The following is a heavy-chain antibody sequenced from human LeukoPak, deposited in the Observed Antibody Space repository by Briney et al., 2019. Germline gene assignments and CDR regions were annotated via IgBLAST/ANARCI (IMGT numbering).Heavy chain of an antibody. Sequence: GESLKISCKDSGYSFTSYWIGWVRQMPGKGLEWMGIIYPGDSDTRYSPSFQGQVTISADKSINTAYLQWSSLKASDTAMYYCARLRGGELSKYYFDYWGQGTLVTVSS. CDR2: IYPGDSDT. D-gene: IGHD3-10*01. CDR3: ARLRGGELSKYYFDY. V-gene: IGHV5-51*01. J-gene: IGHJ4*02. CDR1: GYSFTSYW.